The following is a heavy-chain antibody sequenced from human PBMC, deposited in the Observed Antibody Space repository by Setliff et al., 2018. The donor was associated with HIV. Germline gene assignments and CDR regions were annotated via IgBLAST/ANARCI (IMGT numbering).Heavy chain of an antibody. V-gene: IGHV1-18*01. CDR2: ISPYNGHT. CDR1: GYTFPTYG. Sequence: ASVKVSCKTSGYTFPTYGISWVRQAPGHGLEWMGWISPYNGHTKYAQTFQGRVTMTIDTSTNSTYMELRSLRSDDTAVYFCARLGSGWSDSYYYAMDVWGQGTTVTVSS. CDR3: ARLGSGWSDSYYYAMDV. D-gene: IGHD6-19*01. J-gene: IGHJ6*02.